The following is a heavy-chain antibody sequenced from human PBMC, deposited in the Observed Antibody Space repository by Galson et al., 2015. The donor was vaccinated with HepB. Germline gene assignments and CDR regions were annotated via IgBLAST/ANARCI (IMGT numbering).Heavy chain of an antibody. V-gene: IGHV4-39*01. CDR3: ARLVGSSGSYYYYGMDV. Sequence: SETLSLTCTVSGGSISSSSYYWGWIRQPPGKGLEWIGSIYYSGSTYYNPSLKSRVTISVDTSKNQFSLKLSSVTAADTAVYYCARLVGSSGSYYYYGMDVWGQGTTVTVSS. J-gene: IGHJ6*02. CDR2: IYYSGST. CDR1: GGSISSSSYY. D-gene: IGHD6-19*01.